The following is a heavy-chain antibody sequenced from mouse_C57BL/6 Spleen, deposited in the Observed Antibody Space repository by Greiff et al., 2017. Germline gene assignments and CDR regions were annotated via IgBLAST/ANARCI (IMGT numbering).Heavy chain of an antibody. CDR3: ARNWDAGNAMDY. CDR1: GYAFSSSW. V-gene: IGHV1-82*01. CDR2: IYPGDGDT. Sequence: VQLQQSGPELVKPGASVKISCTASGYAFSSSWMNWVKQRPGKGLEWIGRIYPGDGDTNYNGKFKGKATLTADKSSSTAYMQLSSLTSEDSAVYFCARNWDAGNAMDYWGQGTSVTVSA. J-gene: IGHJ4*01. D-gene: IGHD4-1*01.